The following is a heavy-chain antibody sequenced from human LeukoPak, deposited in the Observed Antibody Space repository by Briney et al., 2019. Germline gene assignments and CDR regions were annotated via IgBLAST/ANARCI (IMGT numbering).Heavy chain of an antibody. CDR1: GFTFSSYE. J-gene: IGHJ3*01. CDR2: ISSDSTM. Sequence: GSLRLSCAASGFTFSSYEMNWVRQAPGKGLEWVSYISSDSTMYYADSVKGRFTISRDNAKNSLYLQMNSLRAEDTAVYYCARDRQLDYVWGTYRPDAFDLWGQGTMVTVSS. CDR3: ARDRQLDYVWGTYRPDAFDL. V-gene: IGHV3-48*03. D-gene: IGHD3-16*02.